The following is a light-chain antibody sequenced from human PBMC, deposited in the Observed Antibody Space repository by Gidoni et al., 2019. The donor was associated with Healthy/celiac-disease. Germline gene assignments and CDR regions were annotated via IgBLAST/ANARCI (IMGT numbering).Light chain of an antibody. CDR2: QAS. CDR3: QQYNSYSGYT. Sequence: DIQMTQSPSTLSASVGDRVTITCRASQSISSWLAWYQQKPGKAPKPLIYQASSFESGVTSRFSGSGSGTEFTLTISSLQPADFATYYCQQYNSYSGYTFGPGTKLEIK. J-gene: IGKJ2*01. CDR1: QSISSW. V-gene: IGKV1-5*03.